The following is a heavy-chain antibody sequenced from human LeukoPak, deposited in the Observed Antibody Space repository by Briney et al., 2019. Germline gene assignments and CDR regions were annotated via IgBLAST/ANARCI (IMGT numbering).Heavy chain of an antibody. J-gene: IGHJ4*02. CDR3: AKDLRPYCSSTSCYGECFDY. V-gene: IGHV3-30*18. CDR1: GFTFSSYG. CDR2: ISYDGSNK. Sequence: QAGGSLRLSCAASGFTFSSYGMHWVRQAPGKGLEWVAVISYDGSNKYYADSVKGRFTISRDNSKNTLYLQMNSLRAEDTAVYYCAKDLRPYCSSTSCYGECFDYWGQGTLVTVSS. D-gene: IGHD2-2*01.